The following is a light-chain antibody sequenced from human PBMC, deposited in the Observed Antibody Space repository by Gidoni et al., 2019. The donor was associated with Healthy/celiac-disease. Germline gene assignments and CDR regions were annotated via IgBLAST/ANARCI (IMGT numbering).Light chain of an antibody. Sequence: SYELTQPPSVSVSPGQTASITCSGDKLGDKYACWYQQKTGQSPVLVIYQDSKRPSGIPERFSGSNSGNTATLTISGTQAMDEADYYCQAWDSSTASVVFGGGTKLTVL. V-gene: IGLV3-1*01. J-gene: IGLJ2*01. CDR3: QAWDSSTASVV. CDR2: QDS. CDR1: KLGDKY.